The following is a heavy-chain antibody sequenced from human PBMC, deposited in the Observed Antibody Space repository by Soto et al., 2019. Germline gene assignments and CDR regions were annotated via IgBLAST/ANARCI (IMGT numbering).Heavy chain of an antibody. CDR3: ARDKDRLQLGGNYYFILDV. D-gene: IGHD1-1*01. Sequence: QVQLVQSGAEVKKPGSSVKVSCKASGGTFRTSAFSWVRQAPGQGLEWVGGIMPVFRRPKYAQNSQDRVTITADESTSTAYMELNSLRSDDTAVYYCARDKDRLQLGGNYYFILDVWGHGTAVTVSS. CDR1: GGTFRTSA. CDR2: IMPVFRRP. V-gene: IGHV1-69*12. J-gene: IGHJ6*02.